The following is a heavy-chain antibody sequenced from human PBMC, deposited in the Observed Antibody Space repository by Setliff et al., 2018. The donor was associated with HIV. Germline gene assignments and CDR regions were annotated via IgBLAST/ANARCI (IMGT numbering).Heavy chain of an antibody. CDR1: GGSISSYY. Sequence: SETLSLTCSVSGGSISSYYWSWIRQPPGMGLEWIGEVNRGRSTNYNPSLKSRVTISVDTSKNQFSLKLYSVTAADTSVYYCARRWGIRGYSSWGQGTLVTVSS. CDR2: VNRGRST. D-gene: IGHD5-18*01. J-gene: IGHJ5*02. V-gene: IGHV4-34*01. CDR3: ARRWGIRGYSS.